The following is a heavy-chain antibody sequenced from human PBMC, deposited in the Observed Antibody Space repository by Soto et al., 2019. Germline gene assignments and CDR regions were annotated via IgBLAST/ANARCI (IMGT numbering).Heavy chain of an antibody. CDR3: ARGTRATQYYFYFHGMDV. Sequence: PSETLSLTCTVSGGSINSYYWSWIRQSPGKRLEWIGYISHSGTTNYNPSLKSRLTISLNTAKNQFSLKLRSVTAADTAVYYCARGTRATQYYFYFHGMDVWGQGTAVTVSS. V-gene: IGHV4-59*01. D-gene: IGHD3-10*01. CDR1: GGSINSYY. CDR2: ISHSGTT. J-gene: IGHJ6*02.